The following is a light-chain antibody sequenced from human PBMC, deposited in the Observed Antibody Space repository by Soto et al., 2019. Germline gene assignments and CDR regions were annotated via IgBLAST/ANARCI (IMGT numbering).Light chain of an antibody. J-gene: IGLJ3*02. CDR2: RKN. CDR3: AAWDDSLNGRV. CDR1: SSNIGSNT. V-gene: IGLV1-44*01. Sequence: QSVLTQPLSASASPGQRVTISCSGSSSNIGSNTVNWYQQVPGTAPKLLIYRKNQRPSGVPDRFSGSKSGTSASLAISGLQSEDEADYYCAAWDDSLNGRVFGGGTKLTVL.